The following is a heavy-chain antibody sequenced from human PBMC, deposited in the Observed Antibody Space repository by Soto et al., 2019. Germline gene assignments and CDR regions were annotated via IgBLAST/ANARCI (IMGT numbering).Heavy chain of an antibody. V-gene: IGHV3-30-3*01. CDR3: VTSLNYDFWRDGGRHYYFDY. Sequence: PGVSLRLSCAASGFTFSSYAMHWVRQAPGKGLEWVAVISYDGSNKYYADSVKGRFTISVDKSNNQFSLRLSSVTAADTAVYFCVTSLNYDFWRDGGRHYYFDYWGQGTLVTVSS. CDR2: ISYDGSNK. J-gene: IGHJ4*02. CDR1: GFTFSSYA. D-gene: IGHD3-3*01.